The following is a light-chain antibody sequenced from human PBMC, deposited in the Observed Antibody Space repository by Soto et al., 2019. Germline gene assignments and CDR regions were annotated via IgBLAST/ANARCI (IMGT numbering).Light chain of an antibody. J-gene: IGKJ1*01. CDR2: DAS. CDR3: QHYNSYSEA. V-gene: IGKV1-33*01. CDR1: QTVKNN. Sequence: DIQMTQSPSSLSASVGDRVTITCQASQTVKNNLKWCQKKPGKGPNRLIYDASTRATGVPSRFSGSGSGTNFTLTISSLQPDDFATYYCQHYNSYSEAFGQGTKVDIK.